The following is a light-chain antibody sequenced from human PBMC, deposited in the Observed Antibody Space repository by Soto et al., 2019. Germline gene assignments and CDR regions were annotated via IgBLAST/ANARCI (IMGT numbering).Light chain of an antibody. CDR2: EVS. J-gene: IGLJ1*01. V-gene: IGLV2-8*01. Sequence: QSVLTQPPSASGSPGQSVTISCTGTSSDVGGYNYVSWYQQHPGKAPKLLIHEVSKRPSGVTDRFSGSKSGNTASLTVSGLQPEDEADYYCCSYAGSNNYYLFGPGTKLTVL. CDR1: SSDVGGYNY. CDR3: CSYAGSNNYYL.